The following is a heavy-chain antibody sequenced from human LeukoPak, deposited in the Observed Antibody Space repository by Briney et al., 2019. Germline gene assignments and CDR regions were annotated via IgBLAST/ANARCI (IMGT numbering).Heavy chain of an antibody. D-gene: IGHD4-11*01. CDR3: ARGFEETTVYYYYYYGMDV. Sequence: SETLSLTCTVSGGSISSYYWSWIRQPPGKGLEWIGYIYYSGSTNYNPSLKSRVTISVDTSKNQFSLKLSSVTAADTAVYYCARGFEETTVYYYYYYGMDVWGQGTTVTVPS. CDR1: GGSISSYY. CDR2: IYYSGST. J-gene: IGHJ6*02. V-gene: IGHV4-59*01.